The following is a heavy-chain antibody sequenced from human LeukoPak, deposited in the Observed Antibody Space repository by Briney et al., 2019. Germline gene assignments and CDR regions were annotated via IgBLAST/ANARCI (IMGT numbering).Heavy chain of an antibody. Sequence: PSETLSLICTVSGGSISSYYWSWIRQPPGKGLEWIGYIYYSGSTNYNPSLKSRVTISVDTSKNQFSLKLSSVTAADTAVYYCARHSYGDYVTFDYWGQGTLVTVSS. CDR1: GGSISSYY. J-gene: IGHJ4*02. V-gene: IGHV4-59*08. CDR3: ARHSYGDYVTFDY. CDR2: IYYSGST. D-gene: IGHD4-17*01.